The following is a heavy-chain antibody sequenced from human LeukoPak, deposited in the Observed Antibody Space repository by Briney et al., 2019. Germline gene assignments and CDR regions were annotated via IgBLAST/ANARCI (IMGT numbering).Heavy chain of an antibody. D-gene: IGHD5-24*01. V-gene: IGHV3-43*02. J-gene: IGHJ4*02. CDR1: GFTFDDYA. Sequence: PGGSLRLSCAASGFTFDDYAMDWVRQAPGKGLEGVSLITGYGSSTYYADSVKGRFTISRDNSNNSLYLQMNSLRTEDPALYYCAKIGAWLQITDYWGQGTLVTVSS. CDR2: ITGYGSST. CDR3: AKIGAWLQITDY.